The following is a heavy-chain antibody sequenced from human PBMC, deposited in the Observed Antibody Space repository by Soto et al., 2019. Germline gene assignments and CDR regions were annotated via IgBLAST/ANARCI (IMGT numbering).Heavy chain of an antibody. CDR1: GYTFNSYG. CDR2: ISAYNGNT. J-gene: IGHJ4*02. CDR3: ARDGYYDSSGYYRSSFDY. V-gene: IGHV1-18*01. Sequence: ASVKVSCKASGYTFNSYGISWVRQAPGQGLEWMGWISAYNGNTNYAQKLQGRVTMTTDTSTSTAYMELRSLRSDDTAVYYCARDGYYDSSGYYRSSFDYWGQGTLVTVSS. D-gene: IGHD3-22*01.